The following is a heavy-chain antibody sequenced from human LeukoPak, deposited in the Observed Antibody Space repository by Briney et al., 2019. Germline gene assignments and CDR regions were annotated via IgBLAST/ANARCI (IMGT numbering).Heavy chain of an antibody. Sequence: ASVKVSCKASGYTFTSYGISWVRQAPGQGLEWMGWISAYNGNTNYAQKLQGRVTMTTDTSTSTAYMELRSLGSDDTAVYYCARQTYYYDQFDYWGQGTLVTVSS. J-gene: IGHJ4*02. D-gene: IGHD3-22*01. CDR2: ISAYNGNT. CDR3: ARQTYYYDQFDY. V-gene: IGHV1-18*01. CDR1: GYTFTSYG.